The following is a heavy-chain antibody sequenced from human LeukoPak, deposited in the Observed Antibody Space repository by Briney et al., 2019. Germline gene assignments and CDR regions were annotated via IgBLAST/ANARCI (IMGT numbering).Heavy chain of an antibody. CDR3: ARGLGDKYYDSRSDAFDV. J-gene: IGHJ3*01. D-gene: IGHD3-22*01. V-gene: IGHV1-8*01. CDR2: MNPNNGNT. CDR1: GYIFTNYD. Sequence: GASVKVSCKASGYIFTNYDINWVRQAPGQGLERMGWMNPNNGNTGYAHKFQGRVTVTRNTSINTVYMALSSLRSDDTAVYYCARGLGDKYYDSRSDAFDVWGQGTMVTVSS.